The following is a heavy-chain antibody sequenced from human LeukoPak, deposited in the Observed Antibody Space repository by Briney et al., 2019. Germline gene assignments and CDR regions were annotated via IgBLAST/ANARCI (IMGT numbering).Heavy chain of an antibody. Sequence: SETLSLTCAVSSGSVSSSNWLNWVRQPPGKGLEWIGEIYHSGNTNYNQSLKSRVTISVDKSRKKFSLKLSSVTAADTAVYFCARGARHYDTTGYYWYFDPWGQGALVTVSS. D-gene: IGHD3-22*01. CDR3: ARGARHYDTTGYYWYFDP. V-gene: IGHV4-4*02. CDR1: SGSVSSSNW. CDR2: IYHSGNT. J-gene: IGHJ4*02.